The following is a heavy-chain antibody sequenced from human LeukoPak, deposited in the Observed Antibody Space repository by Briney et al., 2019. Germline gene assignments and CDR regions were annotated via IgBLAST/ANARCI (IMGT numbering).Heavy chain of an antibody. CDR1: GYWSTSYW. CDR2: IYPDDSDT. D-gene: IGHD3-10*01. J-gene: IGHJ4*02. Sequence: AEALMSSCKGSGYWSTSYWIGCVRRLPGEGLDWMGIIYPDDSDTRYSPSFQGQVTISADKSISTAYLQWSSLEASDAAKFYCVRQSADSVKLDYWGQGTLVTVSS. CDR3: VRQSADSVKLDY. V-gene: IGHV5-51*01.